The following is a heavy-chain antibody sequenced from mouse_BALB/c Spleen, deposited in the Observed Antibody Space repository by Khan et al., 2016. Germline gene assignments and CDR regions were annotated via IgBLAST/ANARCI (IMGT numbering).Heavy chain of an antibody. J-gene: IGHJ2*01. CDR2: ISYSGST. V-gene: IGHV3-8*02. CDR3: ATYDEYYFDY. CDR1: GDSITSGY. Sequence: EVQLQESGPSLVKPSQTLSLTCSVTGDSITSGYWNWIRKFPGNTLEYMGYISYSGSTYYTPTLTSPISITRDTSTNQYYLQFNSVTTEDTATYYCATYDEYYFDYWGQGTTLTVSS. D-gene: IGHD2-14*01.